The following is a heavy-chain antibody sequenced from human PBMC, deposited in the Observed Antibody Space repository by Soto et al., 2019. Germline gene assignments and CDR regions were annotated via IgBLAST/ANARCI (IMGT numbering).Heavy chain of an antibody. CDR2: FDPGNGNT. CDR3: AALLRYFDWSNGY. V-gene: IGHV1-3*01. J-gene: IGHJ4*02. CDR1: GYTFTSYA. Sequence: ASVKVSCKASGYTFTSYAMHWVRQAPGQRLEWMGGFDPGNGNTKYAQKFQGRVTMTKDTSTSTAYMELSSLRSEDTAVYYCAALLRYFDWSNGYWGQGTLVTVSS. D-gene: IGHD3-9*01.